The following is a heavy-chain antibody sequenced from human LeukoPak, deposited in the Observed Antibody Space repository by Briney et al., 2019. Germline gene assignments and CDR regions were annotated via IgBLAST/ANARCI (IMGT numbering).Heavy chain of an antibody. V-gene: IGHV3-48*04. CDR3: VRDNIAAAGDDNFDN. CDR2: ISSGSTSV. CDR1: GFTFSPYA. D-gene: IGHD6-13*01. Sequence: RGSLRLSCTASGFTFSPYAMNWVRQAPGKGLEWVSYISSGSTSVYYADSVKGRFIISRDNAKNSLSLQMNSLRAEDAAVYFCVRDNIAAAGDDNFDNWGQGTMVTVSS. J-gene: IGHJ3*02.